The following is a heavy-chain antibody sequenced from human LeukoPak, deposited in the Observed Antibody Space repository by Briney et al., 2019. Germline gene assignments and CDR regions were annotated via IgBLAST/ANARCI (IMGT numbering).Heavy chain of an antibody. Sequence: SETLSLTCTVSGGSISSGDYYWSWIRQPPGKGLEWIGYIYYSGSTYYNPSLKSRVTISVDTSKNQFSLKLSSVTAADTAVYYCARERRVSYDILTGYYGPHHVPLDYWGQGTLVTVSS. J-gene: IGHJ4*02. V-gene: IGHV4-30-4*01. CDR3: ARERRVSYDILTGYYGPHHVPLDY. CDR1: GGSISSGDYY. D-gene: IGHD3-9*01. CDR2: IYYSGST.